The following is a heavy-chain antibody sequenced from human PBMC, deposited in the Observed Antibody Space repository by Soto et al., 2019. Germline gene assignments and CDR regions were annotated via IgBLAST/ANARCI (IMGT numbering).Heavy chain of an antibody. CDR1: GGSISSGGYY. CDR3: ARVYYDILTGYYSGGWFDP. CDR2: IYYSGST. V-gene: IGHV4-31*03. J-gene: IGHJ5*02. Sequence: QVQLQESGPGPVKPSQTLSLTCTVSGGSISSGGYYWSWIRQHPGKGLEWIGYIYYSGSTYYNPSLKSRVTISVDTSKNQFSLKLSSVTAADTAVYYCARVYYDILTGYYSGGWFDPWGQGTLVTVSS. D-gene: IGHD3-9*01.